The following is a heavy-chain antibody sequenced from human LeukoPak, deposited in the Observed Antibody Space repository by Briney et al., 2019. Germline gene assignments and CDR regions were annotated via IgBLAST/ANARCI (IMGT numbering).Heavy chain of an antibody. Sequence: PSETLSLTCTVSGGSISSYYWSWIRQPPGKGLEWIGEINHSGSTNYNPSLKSRVTISVDTSKNQFSLKLSSVTAADTAVYYCARGGDHTIFGVVNFDYWGQGTLVTVSS. CDR1: GGSISSYY. J-gene: IGHJ4*02. CDR3: ARGGDHTIFGVVNFDY. CDR2: INHSGST. V-gene: IGHV4-34*01. D-gene: IGHD3-3*01.